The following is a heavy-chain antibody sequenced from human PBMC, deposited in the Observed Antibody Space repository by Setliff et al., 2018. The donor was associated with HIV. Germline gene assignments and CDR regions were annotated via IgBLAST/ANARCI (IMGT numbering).Heavy chain of an antibody. CDR1: GGSFSGYY. J-gene: IGHJ4*02. Sequence: SETLSLTCAVYGGSFSGYYWSWIRQPPEEGLEWIGEINHSGSTNYNMSLWSRVTISLDASRNQFSLELISVTAADTAVYYCAGGPGTTSIDYWAQGTLVTVSS. V-gene: IGHV4-34*01. CDR2: INHSGST. CDR3: AGGPGTTSIDY. D-gene: IGHD1-26*01.